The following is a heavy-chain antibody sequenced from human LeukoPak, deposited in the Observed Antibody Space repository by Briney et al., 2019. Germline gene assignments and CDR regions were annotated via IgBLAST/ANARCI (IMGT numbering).Heavy chain of an antibody. CDR2: VSTSSSHT. J-gene: IGHJ4*02. Sequence: GGSLRLSCAASGFTFSNYDMSWGREAPGKGLEWISYVSTSSSHTNYADSVKGRFTISKDDTKNSLCLQMNGLRAQDTAVYYWAIEFYGRGDSWGQGTLVIV. V-gene: IGHV3-11*06. CDR3: AIEFYGRGDS. CDR1: GFTFSNYD. D-gene: IGHD3-10*01.